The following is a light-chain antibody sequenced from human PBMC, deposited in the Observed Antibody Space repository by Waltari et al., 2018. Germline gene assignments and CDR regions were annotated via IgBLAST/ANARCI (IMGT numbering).Light chain of an antibody. Sequence: SYELTQPPAVSVSPGPTVRITCSGSALPRKHAYWYHQKSGQVPFLVIYEDNRRPSGIPERFSGSSSGTKATLTITGAQADDEGDYYCYSTDSGGDHRGVFGGGTRLTVL. CDR3: YSTDSGGDHRGV. V-gene: IGLV3-10*01. CDR2: EDN. CDR1: ALPRKH. J-gene: IGLJ3*02.